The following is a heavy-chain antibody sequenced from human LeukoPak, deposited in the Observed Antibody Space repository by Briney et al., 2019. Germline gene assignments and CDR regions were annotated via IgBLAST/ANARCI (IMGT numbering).Heavy chain of an antibody. J-gene: IGHJ4*02. CDR3: ARDNVPAATPYYFDY. CDR2: INPNSGGT. V-gene: IGHV1-2*06. Sequence: ASVKVSCKASGYTFTGYYMHWVRQAPGQGLEWMGRINPNSGGTNYAQKFQGRVTMTRDTSISTAYMELSRLRSEDTAVYYCARDNVPAATPYYFDYWGQGTLVTVSS. D-gene: IGHD2-2*02. CDR1: GYTFTGYY.